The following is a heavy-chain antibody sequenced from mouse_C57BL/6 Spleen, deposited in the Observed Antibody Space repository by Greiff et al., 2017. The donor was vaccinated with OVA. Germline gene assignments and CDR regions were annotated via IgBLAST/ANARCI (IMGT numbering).Heavy chain of an antibody. J-gene: IGHJ1*03. CDR3: ARGGGLRRDWYIDV. Sequence: QVQLQQPGAELVKPGASVKMSCKASGYTFTSYWITWVKQRPGQGLEWIGDIYPGSGGTNYNEKFKSKATLTVDTSSSTAYMQPSSLTSEDAAVEDCARGGGLRRDWYIDVWGTGTTVTVSS. V-gene: IGHV1-55*01. CDR2: IYPGSGGT. CDR1: GYTFTSYW. D-gene: IGHD2-4*01.